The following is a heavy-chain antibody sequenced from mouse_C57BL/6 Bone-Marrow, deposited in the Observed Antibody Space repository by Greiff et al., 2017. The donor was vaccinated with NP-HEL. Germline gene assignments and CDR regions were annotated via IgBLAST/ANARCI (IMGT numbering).Heavy chain of an antibody. V-gene: IGHV2-2*01. CDR2: IWSGGST. Sequence: VKLVESGPGLVQPSQSLSITCTVSGFSLTSYGVHWVRQSPGKGLEWLGVIWSGGSTDYNAAFISRLSISKDNSKSQVFFKMNSLQADDTAIYYCARNLQLRAYWGQGTLVTVSA. CDR3: ARNLQLRAY. D-gene: IGHD2-4*01. J-gene: IGHJ3*01. CDR1: GFSLTSYG.